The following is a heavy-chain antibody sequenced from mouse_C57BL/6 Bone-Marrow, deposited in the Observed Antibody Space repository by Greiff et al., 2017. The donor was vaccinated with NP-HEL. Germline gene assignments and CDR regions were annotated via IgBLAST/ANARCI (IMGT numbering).Heavy chain of an antibody. D-gene: IGHD1-1*01. CDR2: IDPSDSYT. CDR3: ARWVYYGREDY. J-gene: IGHJ2*01. CDR1: GYTFTSYR. V-gene: IGHV1-50*01. Sequence: VQLQQPGAELVKPGASVKLSCKASGYTFTSYRMQWVKQRPGQGLEWIGEIDPSDSYTNYNQKFKGKATLTVDTSSSTAYMQLSSLTSEDSAVYYCARWVYYGREDYWGQGTTLTVSS.